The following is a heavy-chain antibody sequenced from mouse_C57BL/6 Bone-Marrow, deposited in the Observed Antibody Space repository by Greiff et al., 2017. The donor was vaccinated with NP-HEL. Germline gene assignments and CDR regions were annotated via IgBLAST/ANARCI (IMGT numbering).Heavy chain of an antibody. D-gene: IGHD1-1*01. V-gene: IGHV1-15*01. J-gene: IGHJ1*03. CDR1: GYTFTDYE. CDR2: IDPETGGT. Sequence: QVQLQQSGAELVRPGASVTLSCKASGYTFTDYEMHWVKQTPVHGLEWIGAIDPETGGTAYNQKFKGKAILTADKSSSTAYMELRSLTSEDSAVYYCTRAGYGSSYGWYFDVWGTGTTVTVSS. CDR3: TRAGYGSSYGWYFDV.